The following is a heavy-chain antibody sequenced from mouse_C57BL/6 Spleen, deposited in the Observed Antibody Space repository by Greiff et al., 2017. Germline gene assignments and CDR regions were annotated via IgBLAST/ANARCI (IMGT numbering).Heavy chain of an antibody. CDR3: ARDVALYYYAMDY. Sequence: QVQLQQSGAELMKPGASVKLSCKATGYTFTGYWIEWVKQRPGHGLEWIGEILPGSGGTNYNQKFQGKATFTADTSSNTAYMQLSSLTTEDSAVYYCARDVALYYYAMDYWGQGTSVTVSS. D-gene: IGHD1-3*01. J-gene: IGHJ4*01. CDR2: ILPGSGGT. V-gene: IGHV1-9*01. CDR1: GYTFTGYW.